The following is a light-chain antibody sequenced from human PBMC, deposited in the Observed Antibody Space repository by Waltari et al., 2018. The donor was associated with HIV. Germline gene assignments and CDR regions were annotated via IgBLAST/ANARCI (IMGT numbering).Light chain of an antibody. V-gene: IGLV1-44*01. CDR1: RYNIGDNV. J-gene: IGLJ1*01. CDR2: NTS. Sequence: QSVLTQSPSASGTPGQRVTISCSGSRYNIGDNVVNWYQQLPGTAPKLLTYNTSRRPSGGPDRFSGSRSGNSASLAISGLQSEDEANYYCAAWDDSLNAYIFGTGTKVSVL. CDR3: AAWDDSLNAYI.